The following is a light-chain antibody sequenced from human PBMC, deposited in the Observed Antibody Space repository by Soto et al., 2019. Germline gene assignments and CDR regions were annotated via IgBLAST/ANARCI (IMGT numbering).Light chain of an antibody. J-gene: IGLJ3*02. Sequence: QSALTQPPSASGSPGQSVTISCTGTSCDVGGYDYVSWYQQEPGKAPKVMIYEVSQRPSGVPDRYSGSKSGNTAFLTVSGLQADDEAVYYCSSYAGSSNWVFGGGTKLTVL. V-gene: IGLV2-8*01. CDR2: EVS. CDR1: SCDVGGYDY. CDR3: SSYAGSSNWV.